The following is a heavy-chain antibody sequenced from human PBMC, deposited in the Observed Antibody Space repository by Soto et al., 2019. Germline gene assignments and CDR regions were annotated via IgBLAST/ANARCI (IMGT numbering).Heavy chain of an antibody. CDR3: AGDRGSGVCGEDYSGLDV. V-gene: IGHV3-7*04. CDR2: IKQDGSET. Sequence: EVQLVESGGGLVQPGGSLRLSCAASGFSFSTYWMSWVRQAPGTGLEWVANIKQDGSETFYEDSLKGRFTISRDNAQNSLNLKMNSLGAEDTAVYYCAGDRGSGVCGEDYSGLDVWGQGTTVTVSS. D-gene: IGHD6-19*01. J-gene: IGHJ6*02. CDR1: GFSFSTYW.